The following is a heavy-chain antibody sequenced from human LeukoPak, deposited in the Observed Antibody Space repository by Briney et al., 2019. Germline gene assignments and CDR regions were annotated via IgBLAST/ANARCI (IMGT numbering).Heavy chain of an antibody. CDR1: GFTFSNYP. J-gene: IGHJ5*02. Sequence: GGSLRLSCAASGFTFSNYPVTWVRQAPGKGLEWVSGLSGGGGGTYYADSVKGRFTISRDNSKNTLYLRMLSLRADDTALYYCAKVSSYDTSGHHDHWGQGTQVTVSS. D-gene: IGHD3-22*01. CDR2: LSGGGGGT. CDR3: AKVSSYDTSGHHDH. V-gene: IGHV3-23*01.